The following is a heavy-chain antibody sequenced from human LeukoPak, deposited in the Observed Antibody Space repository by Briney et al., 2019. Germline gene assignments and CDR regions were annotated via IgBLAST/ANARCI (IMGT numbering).Heavy chain of an antibody. CDR1: GYTFSNYV. CDR3: AKGRAMIYYYYYMDV. D-gene: IGHD3-22*01. V-gene: IGHV3-23*01. CDR2: INGGGGAT. Sequence: GGSLRLSCEASGYTFSNYVMGWVRQAPGKGLEWVSSINGGGGATYYADSVKGRFTISRDNSKNTLYLQMNSLRAEDTAVYYCAKGRAMIYYYYYMDVWGKGTTVTVSS. J-gene: IGHJ6*03.